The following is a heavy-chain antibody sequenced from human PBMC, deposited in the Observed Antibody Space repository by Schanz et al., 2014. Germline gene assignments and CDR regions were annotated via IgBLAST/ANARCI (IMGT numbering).Heavy chain of an antibody. CDR1: GFTLSNSD. D-gene: IGHD2-15*01. CDR3: AKGMGYCSGGTCYDYYYYGLDV. CDR2: IGYLGDT. Sequence: EVPLLDSGGGLVQPGGSLRLSCAASGFTLSNSDMHWVRQGTGKGLEWVSTIGYLGDTYYPDSVKGRFTISRDNSENTLYLQMNSLSADDTAVFYCAKGMGYCSGGTCYDYYYYGLDVWGQGTTVTVSS. J-gene: IGHJ6*02. V-gene: IGHV3-13*01.